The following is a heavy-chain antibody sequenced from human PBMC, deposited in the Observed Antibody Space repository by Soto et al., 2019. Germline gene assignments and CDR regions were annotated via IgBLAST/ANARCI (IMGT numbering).Heavy chain of an antibody. V-gene: IGHV4-59*08. D-gene: IGHD6-13*01. Sequence: QVQLQESGPGLVKPSETLSLTCTVSGGSISSYYWSWIRQPPGRGLEWIGYIYYSGSTNYNPSLKSRVTISVDTSKNQFSLKLSSVTAADTAVYYCARHGTSSSYFFDYWGQGTLVTVSS. CDR2: IYYSGST. CDR1: GGSISSYY. CDR3: ARHGTSSSYFFDY. J-gene: IGHJ4*02.